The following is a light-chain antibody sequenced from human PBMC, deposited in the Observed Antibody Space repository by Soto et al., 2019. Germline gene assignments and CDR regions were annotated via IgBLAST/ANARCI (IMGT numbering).Light chain of an antibody. Sequence: QSALTQPPSASGSPGQSVTISCTGTSSDVGGYNYVSWYQQHPGKAPKLMIYEVSERPSGVPDRFSGSKSSNTASLTVSGLQAEDEADYSCSSYAGRNNFVFGTGTKVTVL. J-gene: IGLJ1*01. V-gene: IGLV2-8*01. CDR2: EVS. CDR1: SSDVGGYNY. CDR3: SSYAGRNNFV.